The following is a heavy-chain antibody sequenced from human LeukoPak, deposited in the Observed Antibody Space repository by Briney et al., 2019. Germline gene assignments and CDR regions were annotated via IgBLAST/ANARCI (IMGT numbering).Heavy chain of an antibody. CDR2: ISSSGSTI. D-gene: IGHD6-19*01. CDR1: GFTFSSYA. J-gene: IGHJ4*02. CDR3: ASSRPSSGWYY. V-gene: IGHV3-48*03. Sequence: GGSLRLSCAASGFTFSSYAMNWVRQAPGKGLEWVSYISSSGSTIYYADSVKGRFTISRDNAKNSLYLQMNSLRAEDTAVYYCASSRPSSGWYYWGQGTLVTVSS.